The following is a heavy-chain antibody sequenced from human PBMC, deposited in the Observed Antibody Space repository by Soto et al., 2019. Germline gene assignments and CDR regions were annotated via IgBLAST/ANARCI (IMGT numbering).Heavy chain of an antibody. V-gene: IGHV3-23*01. J-gene: IGHJ4*02. D-gene: IGHD6-6*01. Sequence: EVQLLESGGGLVQPGGSLRLSCAASGFTFSSYAMSWVRQAPGKGLEWVSAISGSGGSTYYADSVKGRFTISRDNSKNTLDLQMNSLRAEYTAVYYCAKDSTAYSSSYDFVCWGQGTLVTVSS. CDR2: ISGSGGST. CDR3: AKDSTAYSSSYDFVC. CDR1: GFTFSSYA.